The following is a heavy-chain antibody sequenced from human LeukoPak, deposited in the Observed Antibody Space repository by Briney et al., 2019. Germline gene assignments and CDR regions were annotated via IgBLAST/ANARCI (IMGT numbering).Heavy chain of an antibody. D-gene: IGHD5-12*01. CDR2: GDNRGGT. CDR3: AKNGQSGFSFGP. CDR1: GGFFYGSY. J-gene: IGHJ5*02. Sequence: SETLSLTCAVYGGFFYGSYWSWIRHLPGKGLEWIGEGDNRGGTKYNPSLKGRVTISADTSKNQFSLKLNFLTAADTGVYYCAKNGQSGFSFGPWGQGTPVTVSS. V-gene: IGHV4-34*01.